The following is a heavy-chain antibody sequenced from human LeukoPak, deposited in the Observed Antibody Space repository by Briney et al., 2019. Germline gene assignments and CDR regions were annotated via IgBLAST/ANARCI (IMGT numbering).Heavy chain of an antibody. CDR2: IYPGDSDT. Sequence: GESLKISCKGSGYSFTSYWIGWVRQMPGKGLEWMGIIYPGDSDTRYSPSFQGQVTISADKSISTAYLQWSSLKASDTAMYYCARGEARITIFGVVILNFDYWGQGTLVTVSS. CDR1: GYSFTSYW. V-gene: IGHV5-51*01. J-gene: IGHJ4*02. CDR3: ARGEARITIFGVVILNFDY. D-gene: IGHD3-3*01.